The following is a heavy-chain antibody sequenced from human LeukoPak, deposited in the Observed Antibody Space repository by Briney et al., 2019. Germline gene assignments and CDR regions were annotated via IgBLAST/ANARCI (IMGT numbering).Heavy chain of an antibody. Sequence: SETLSLTCAVYGGSFSGYYWSWIRQPPGKGLEWIGEINHSGSTNYNPSLKSRVTISVDTSKNQFSLKLSSVTAADTAVYHCARARSHVDIVATISRPFGAYFDYWGQGTLVTVSS. J-gene: IGHJ4*02. V-gene: IGHV4-34*01. CDR1: GGSFSGYY. CDR3: ARARSHVDIVATISRPFGAYFDY. D-gene: IGHD5-12*01. CDR2: INHSGST.